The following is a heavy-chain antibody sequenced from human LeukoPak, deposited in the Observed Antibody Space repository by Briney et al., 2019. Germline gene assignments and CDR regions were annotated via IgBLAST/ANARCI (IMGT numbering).Heavy chain of an antibody. J-gene: IGHJ4*02. CDR1: GGSIIRTNW. CDR2: ISLAGQT. D-gene: IGHD1-26*01. Sequence: SGTLSLTFGVSGGSIIRTNWWSLVRQPPGQGLEWIGEISLAGQTNYNPSLNGRVTMSLDKSSNQLSLHLTSVTAADTATYFCSRESGPFCPFGYWGRGTLVIVSS. CDR3: SRESGPFCPFGY. V-gene: IGHV4-4*02.